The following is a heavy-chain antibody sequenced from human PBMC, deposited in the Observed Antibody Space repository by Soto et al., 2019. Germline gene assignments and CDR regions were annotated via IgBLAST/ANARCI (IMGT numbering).Heavy chain of an antibody. D-gene: IGHD2-2*01. Sequence: QVQLVESGGGVVQPGRSLRLSCAASGFTFSSYDMHWVRQAPGKGLEWVAVIWYDGSNKYYADSVKGRFTISRDNSKNTLYLQMNSLRAEDTAVYYCARDHLYAKGGYFDLWGRGTLVTVSS. J-gene: IGHJ2*01. V-gene: IGHV3-33*01. CDR1: GFTFSSYD. CDR3: ARDHLYAKGGYFDL. CDR2: IWYDGSNK.